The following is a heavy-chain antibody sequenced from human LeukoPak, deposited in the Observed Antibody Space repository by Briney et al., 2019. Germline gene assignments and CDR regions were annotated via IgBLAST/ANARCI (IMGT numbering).Heavy chain of an antibody. Sequence: SETLSLTCTVSGGSVSSYYWSWIRQPPGKGLEWIGYIYYSGSTNYNPSLKSRVTISVDTSKNQFSLKLSSVTAADTAVYYCARAPEWNYFYYYYGMDVWGQGTTVTVSS. V-gene: IGHV4-59*02. D-gene: IGHD1-7*01. J-gene: IGHJ6*02. CDR2: IYYSGST. CDR1: GGSVSSYY. CDR3: ARAPEWNYFYYYYGMDV.